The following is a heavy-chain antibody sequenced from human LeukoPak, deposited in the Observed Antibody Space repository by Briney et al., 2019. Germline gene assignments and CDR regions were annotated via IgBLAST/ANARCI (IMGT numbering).Heavy chain of an antibody. CDR2: ISYDGSNK. J-gene: IGHJ4*02. D-gene: IGHD4-23*01. V-gene: IGHV3-30-3*01. CDR1: GFTFSSYA. Sequence: QPGGSLRLSCAASGFTFSSYAMHWVRQAPGKGLEWVAVISYDGSNKYYADSVKGRFTISRDNSKNTLYLQMNSLRADDTAVYYCARLYGGNSYDYWGQGTLVTVSS. CDR3: ARLYGGNSYDY.